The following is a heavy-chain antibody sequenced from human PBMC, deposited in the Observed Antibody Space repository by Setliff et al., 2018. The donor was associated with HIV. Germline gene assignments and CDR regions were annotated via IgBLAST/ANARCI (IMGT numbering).Heavy chain of an antibody. J-gene: IGHJ3*02. CDR2: ISYSGGT. D-gene: IGHD1-1*01. CDR1: GGSISSSNW. CDR3: ASATKLLTGYTEI. V-gene: IGHV4-4*02. Sequence: SETLSLTCAVSGGSISSSNWWSWVRQPPGKGLEWIGYISYSGGTYYKPSLKSRVTISIDTSKNQFSLKLSSVTAADTAVYYCASATKLLTGYTEIWGQGTMVTVSS.